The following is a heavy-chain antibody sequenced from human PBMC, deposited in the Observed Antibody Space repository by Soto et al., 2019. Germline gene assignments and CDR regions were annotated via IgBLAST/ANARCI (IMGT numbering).Heavy chain of an antibody. J-gene: IGHJ6*01. CDR1: GGSSSSYY. CDR3: ARARPILTGYYEPANYYGMDV. Sequence: PSETLSLTCTASGGSSSSYYWSWIRQPPGKGLEWIGYIYYSGSTNYNPSLKSRVTISVDTSKNQFSLKLSSVTAADTAVYYCARARPILTGYYEPANYYGMDVWGQGTTVTVSS. CDR2: IYYSGST. D-gene: IGHD3-9*01. V-gene: IGHV4-59*01.